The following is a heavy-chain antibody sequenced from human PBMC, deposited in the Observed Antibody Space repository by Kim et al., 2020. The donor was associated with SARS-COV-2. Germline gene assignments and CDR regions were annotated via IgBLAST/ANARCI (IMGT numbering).Heavy chain of an antibody. CDR3: ATNYYDSSGYIDY. D-gene: IGHD3-22*01. V-gene: IGHV1-24*01. Sequence: YAQKFQGRVTMTEDTSTDTAYMELSSLRSEDTAVYYCATNYYDSSGYIDYWGQGTLVTVSS. J-gene: IGHJ4*02.